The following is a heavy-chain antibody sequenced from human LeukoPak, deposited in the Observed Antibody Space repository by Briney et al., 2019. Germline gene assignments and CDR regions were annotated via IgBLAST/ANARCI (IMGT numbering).Heavy chain of an antibody. D-gene: IGHD6-13*01. J-gene: IGHJ4*02. CDR3: ARVQQLVFGDFDY. CDR1: GFTFSSYS. Sequence: GGSLRLSCAASGFTFSSYSMNWVRQAPGKGLEWVSYISSSSSTIYYADSVKGRFTISRDNAKNTLYLQMNSLRAEDTAVYYCARVQQLVFGDFDYWGQGTLVTVSS. CDR2: ISSSSSTI. V-gene: IGHV3-48*01.